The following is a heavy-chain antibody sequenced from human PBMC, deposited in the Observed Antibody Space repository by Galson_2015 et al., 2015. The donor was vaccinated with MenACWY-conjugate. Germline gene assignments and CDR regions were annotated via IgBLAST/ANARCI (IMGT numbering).Heavy chain of an antibody. J-gene: IGHJ6*02. CDR2: INQDGSVK. CDR3: ARDHPHYYDNNYDMDV. Sequence: SLRLSCAASGFTFSNYWMTWVRQAPGKGLEWVANINQDGSVKNYVDSVKGRFTISRDNAENSLRLQMDSLRAEDTAVYYCARDHPHYYDNNYDMDVWGQGTTVTVSS. V-gene: IGHV3-7*03. CDR1: GFTFSNYW. D-gene: IGHD3-22*01.